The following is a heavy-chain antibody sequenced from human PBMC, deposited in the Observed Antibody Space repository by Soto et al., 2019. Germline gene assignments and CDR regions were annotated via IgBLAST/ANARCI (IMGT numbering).Heavy chain of an antibody. V-gene: IGHV3-15*07. J-gene: IGHJ6*02. Sequence: GGSLRLSCAASGFTFSYAWMNWVRQAPGKGLEWVGRIKSKTDGGTTDYAAPVKGRFTISRDDSKNTLYLQMNSLKTEDTAVYYCTTLSGALDYYYYYYGMDVWGQGTTVTVS. CDR1: GFTFSYAW. D-gene: IGHD4-17*01. CDR3: TTLSGALDYYYYYYGMDV. CDR2: IKSKTDGGTT.